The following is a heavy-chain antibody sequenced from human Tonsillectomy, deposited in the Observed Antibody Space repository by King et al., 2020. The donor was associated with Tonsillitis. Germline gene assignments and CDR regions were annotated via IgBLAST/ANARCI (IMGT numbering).Heavy chain of an antibody. D-gene: IGHD3-22*01. J-gene: IGHJ4*02. Sequence: VQLVESGGGLVQPGGSLRLSCPASGFTFSSFGMSWVRQAPGKGLEWVSAISGSGGNTYYADSVKGRFTISRDNSKNTLYLQMNSLRAEDTAVYYCAKHISGRACFDDWGQGTLVTVSS. CDR1: GFTFSSFG. V-gene: IGHV3-23*04. CDR2: ISGSGGNT. CDR3: AKHISGRACFDD.